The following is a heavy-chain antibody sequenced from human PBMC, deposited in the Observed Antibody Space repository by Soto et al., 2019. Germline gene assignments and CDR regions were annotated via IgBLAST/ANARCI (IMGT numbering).Heavy chain of an antibody. V-gene: IGHV2-5*02. Sequence: QITLKESGPTLVQPTQTLTLTCTLSGFSLSTSGVGVGWIRQPPGKPLEWPALIYWDHDKRYSPSLKSRLTLTMDTSKTQVILTMTNMDPVDTATYYCAHSLIGYYYDSSGSNWFDPWGQGTLVTVSS. CDR3: AHSLIGYYYDSSGSNWFDP. CDR2: IYWDHDK. J-gene: IGHJ5*02. D-gene: IGHD3-22*01. CDR1: GFSLSTSGVG.